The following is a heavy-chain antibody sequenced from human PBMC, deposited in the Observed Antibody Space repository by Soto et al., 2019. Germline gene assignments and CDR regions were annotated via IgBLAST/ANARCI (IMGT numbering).Heavy chain of an antibody. D-gene: IGHD1-26*01. Sequence: EVQLVESGGGLVQPGGSLRLSCTASGFTFSSYWMNWVRQAPGKGLEWVGNIKEDGSEKFYVDSVKGRFTISRDNAKNSLYLDMNSLRVEDTAIYFCARDFGGPWGHGTLVTVSS. CDR3: ARDFGGP. V-gene: IGHV3-7*05. CDR1: GFTFSSYW. CDR2: IKEDGSEK. J-gene: IGHJ5*02.